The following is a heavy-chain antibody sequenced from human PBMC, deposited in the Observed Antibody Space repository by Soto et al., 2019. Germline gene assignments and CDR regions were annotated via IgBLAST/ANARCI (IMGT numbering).Heavy chain of an antibody. V-gene: IGHV3-23*01. CDR1: GFTFSSYA. D-gene: IGHD3-3*01. Sequence: GGSLRLSCAASGFTFSSYAMSWVRQAPGKGLEWVSAISGSGGSTYYADSVKGRFTISRDNSKNTLYLQMNSLIAEETAVYYCAKDANYDFWSGYYTGGALDYWGQGTLVTVSS. CDR3: AKDANYDFWSGYYTGGALDY. CDR2: ISGSGGST. J-gene: IGHJ4*02.